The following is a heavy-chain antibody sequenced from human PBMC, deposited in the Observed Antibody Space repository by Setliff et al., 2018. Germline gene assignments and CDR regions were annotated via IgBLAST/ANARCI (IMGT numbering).Heavy chain of an antibody. D-gene: IGHD3-22*01. Sequence: PGESLKISCKGSGYSFTSYWIGWVRQMPGKGLEWMGIIYPGDSDTRYSPSFQGQVTISADKSISTAYLQWSSLKASDTAMYYCARHTSYYYDSSGYYSHDAFDIWGQGTMVTVSS. CDR2: IYPGDSDT. J-gene: IGHJ3*02. CDR1: GYSFTSYW. CDR3: ARHTSYYYDSSGYYSHDAFDI. V-gene: IGHV5-51*01.